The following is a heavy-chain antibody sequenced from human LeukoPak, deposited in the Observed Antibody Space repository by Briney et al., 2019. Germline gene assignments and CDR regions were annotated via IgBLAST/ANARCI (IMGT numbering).Heavy chain of an antibody. CDR1: VGSFSGYY. J-gene: IGHJ3*02. CDR2: INHSGST. D-gene: IGHD3-10*01. V-gene: IGHV4-34*01. CDR3: ASRLYNYGSGSSSEYSFDI. Sequence: SESLSLTRAVYVGSFSGYYWSCITQPPGKGLECSGEINHSGSTNYNPSLTSRVTISVDTSKNQFGLKLSSVSAAGTAVYYCASRLYNYGSGSSSEYSFDISGQRTTVTASS.